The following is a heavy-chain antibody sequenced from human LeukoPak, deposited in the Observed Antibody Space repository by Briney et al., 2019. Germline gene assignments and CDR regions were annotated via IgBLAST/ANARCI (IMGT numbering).Heavy chain of an antibody. CDR3: ARDFYHYGSGSHDY. CDR2: INHSGST. V-gene: IGHV4-34*01. J-gene: IGHJ4*02. D-gene: IGHD3-10*01. CDR1: GGSFSGYY. Sequence: PSETLSLTCAVYGGSFSGYYWSWIRQPPGKGLEWIGEINHSGSTNYNPSLKSRVTISVDTSKNQFSLKLSSVTAADTAVYYCARDFYHYGSGSHDYWGQGTLVTVSS.